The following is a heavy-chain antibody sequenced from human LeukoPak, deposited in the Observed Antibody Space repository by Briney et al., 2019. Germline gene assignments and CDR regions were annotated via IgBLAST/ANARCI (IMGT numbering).Heavy chain of an antibody. CDR1: GGSISSYY. D-gene: IGHD1-26*01. V-gene: IGHV4-4*07. CDR3: AREAPSIGADY. CDR2: IYTSRST. J-gene: IGHJ4*02. Sequence: SETLSLTCTVSGGSISSYYWSWLRQPAGKGLEWIGRIYTSRSTKYNPSITSRVTMSVDTSKNQFSLKLSSVTAADTAVYYCAREAPSIGADYWGQGTLVTVSS.